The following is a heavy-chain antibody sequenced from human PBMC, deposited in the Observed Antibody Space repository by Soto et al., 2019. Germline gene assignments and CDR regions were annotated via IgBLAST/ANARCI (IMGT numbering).Heavy chain of an antibody. D-gene: IGHD6-13*01. CDR3: ARGRSSSWYSWFDP. CDR2: IYYSGST. CDR1: GVSISSGGYY. Sequence: SETLSLTCTVSGVSISSGGYYWSWIRQHPGKGLEWIGYIYYSGSTYYNPSLKSRVTISVDTSKNQFSLKPSSVTAADTAVYYCARGRSSSWYSWFDPWGQGTLVTVSS. V-gene: IGHV4-31*03. J-gene: IGHJ5*02.